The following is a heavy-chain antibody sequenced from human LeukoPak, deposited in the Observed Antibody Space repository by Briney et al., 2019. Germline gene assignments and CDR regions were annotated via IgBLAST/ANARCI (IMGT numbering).Heavy chain of an antibody. Sequence: SQTLSLTSALSGDSVSITSAGWNWVRQSPSRGLEWLGRTYYRSKWYTDYAVSVKSRITINADTSKNHFSLQLNSVTPEDTAVYYCARDDNWIDHWAQGSLVTVSS. CDR3: ARDDNWIDH. J-gene: IGHJ5*02. CDR1: GDSVSITSAG. CDR2: TYYRSKWYT. V-gene: IGHV6-1*01.